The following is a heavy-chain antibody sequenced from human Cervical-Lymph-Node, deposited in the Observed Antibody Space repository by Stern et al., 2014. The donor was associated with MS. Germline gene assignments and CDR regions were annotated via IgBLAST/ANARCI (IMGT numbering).Heavy chain of an antibody. Sequence: MQLVESGPGLVKPSETLSLTCTVSGGSISSYYWSWIRQPPGKGLEWIGYIYYSGSTNYNPSLKSRVPISVDTSKNQFSLKLSSVTAADTAVYFCARGYSSSWYWFDSWGQGTQVTVSS. J-gene: IGHJ5*01. V-gene: IGHV4-59*01. D-gene: IGHD6-13*01. CDR2: IYYSGST. CDR1: GGSISSYY. CDR3: ARGYSSSWYWFDS.